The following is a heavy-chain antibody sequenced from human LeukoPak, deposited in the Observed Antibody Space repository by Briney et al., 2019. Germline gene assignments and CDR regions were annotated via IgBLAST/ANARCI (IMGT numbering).Heavy chain of an antibody. CDR3: ARENYDYVWGSYRPTH. CDR2: IYYSGST. CDR1: GGSISSSSYY. J-gene: IGHJ4*02. Sequence: PSETLSLTCTVSGGSISSSSYYWGWIRQPPGKGLEWIGSIYYSGSTYYSPSLKSRVTISVDTSKNQFSLKLSSVTAADTAVYYCARENYDYVWGSYRPTHWGQGTLVTVSS. V-gene: IGHV4-39*02. D-gene: IGHD3-16*02.